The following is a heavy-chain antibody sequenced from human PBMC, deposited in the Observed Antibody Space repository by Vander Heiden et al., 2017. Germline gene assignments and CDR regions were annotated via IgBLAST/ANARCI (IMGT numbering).Heavy chain of an antibody. CDR1: GFTFVDYG. CDR3: ARDVRGYSYGYWYFDL. CDR2: INWNGGST. D-gene: IGHD5-18*01. J-gene: IGHJ2*01. Sequence: EVQLVESGGGVVRPGGSLGPPCQPSGFTFVDYGMSWVRQAPGKGLEWVSGINWNGGSTGYADSVKGRFTISRDNAKNSLYLQMNSLRAEDTALYQCARDVRGYSYGYWYFDLWGRGTLVTVSS. V-gene: IGHV3-20*01.